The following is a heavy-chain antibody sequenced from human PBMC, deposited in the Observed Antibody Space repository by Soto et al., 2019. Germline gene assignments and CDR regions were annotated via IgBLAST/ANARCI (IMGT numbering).Heavy chain of an antibody. CDR2: SSATGAGT. CDR3: AKDRRAGGNYGFYSDF. V-gene: IGHV3-23*01. Sequence: GGSLRLSCAASGFTFSSYGMTWVRQAPGKGLEWVSFSSATGAGTYYADSVKGRFTISRDNSKNTLYLQMTSLRADDTAVYYCAKDRRAGGNYGFYSDFWGQAALVTV. CDR1: GFTFSSYG. J-gene: IGHJ4*02. D-gene: IGHD1-7*01.